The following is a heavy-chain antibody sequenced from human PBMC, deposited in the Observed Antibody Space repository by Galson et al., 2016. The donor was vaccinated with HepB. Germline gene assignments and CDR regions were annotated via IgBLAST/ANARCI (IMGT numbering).Heavy chain of an antibody. CDR3: ARDPLFCSGGTCYRDACHCPDY. CDR1: GYTFTSHY. J-gene: IGHJ4*02. V-gene: IGHV1-46*01. Sequence: SVKVSCKASGYTFTSHYIHWVRQAPGQGLEWMGIINPSGGSTSPPQKFRGRVTVTRDTSTSTVYMELSSLRSEDTAVYYCARDPLFCSGGTCYRDACHCPDYWGQGTLVTVSS. CDR2: INPSGGST. D-gene: IGHD2-15*01.